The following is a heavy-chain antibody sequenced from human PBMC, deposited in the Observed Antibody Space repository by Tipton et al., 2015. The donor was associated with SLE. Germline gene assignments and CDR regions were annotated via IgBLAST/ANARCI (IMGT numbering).Heavy chain of an antibody. CDR2: FYYSGST. Sequence: TLSLTCTVSGDSISSSSYYWGWIRQPPGKGLEWIGTFYYSGSTYFNPSLKSRVTISVDTSKNQFSLRLSSVTAADTAVYYCARDYYDSRGYTLFDYWGQGALVTVSS. D-gene: IGHD3-22*01. CDR1: GDSISSSSYY. V-gene: IGHV4-39*07. J-gene: IGHJ4*02. CDR3: ARDYYDSRGYTLFDY.